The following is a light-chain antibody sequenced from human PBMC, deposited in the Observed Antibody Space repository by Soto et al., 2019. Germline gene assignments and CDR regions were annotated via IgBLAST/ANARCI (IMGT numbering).Light chain of an antibody. J-gene: IGLJ2*01. Sequence: QSALTQPPSASGSPGQSVTISCTGTSSDVGVYNYVSWYQQHPGKAPKLMIYEVNKRPSGVPDRFSGSKSGNTASLTVSGLQADDEADYYCSSYAGSNMGVFGGGTKLTVL. CDR2: EVN. CDR3: SSYAGSNMGV. CDR1: SSDVGVYNY. V-gene: IGLV2-8*01.